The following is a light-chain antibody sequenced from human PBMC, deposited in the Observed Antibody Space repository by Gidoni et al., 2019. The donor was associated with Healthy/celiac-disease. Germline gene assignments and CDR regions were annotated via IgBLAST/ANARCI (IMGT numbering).Light chain of an antibody. V-gene: IGLV1-47*01. J-gene: IGLJ2*01. Sequence: QSVLTQPPSASGTPGQRVPIPCSGSSSNIGSNYVYWYQHLPGTAPKLLIYRNNQRPSGVPDRFSGSKSGTSASLAISGLRSEDEADYYCAAWDDSLSGPRVVFGGGTKLTVL. CDR3: AAWDDSLSGPRVV. CDR2: RNN. CDR1: SSNIGSNY.